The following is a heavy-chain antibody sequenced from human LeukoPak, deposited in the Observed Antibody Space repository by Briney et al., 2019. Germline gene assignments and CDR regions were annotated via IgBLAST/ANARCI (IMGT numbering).Heavy chain of an antibody. Sequence: GGSLRLSCAASGFTFSTYAMHWVRQAPGKGLEWVAIVSYDGSNKYYADSVRGQFTISRDNSKNTLYLQLNSLRPEDTSMYYCARETLRNFDYWGRGTLVTVSS. CDR2: VSYDGSNK. CDR1: GFTFSTYA. CDR3: ARETLRNFDY. D-gene: IGHD2-15*01. J-gene: IGHJ4*02. V-gene: IGHV3-30*04.